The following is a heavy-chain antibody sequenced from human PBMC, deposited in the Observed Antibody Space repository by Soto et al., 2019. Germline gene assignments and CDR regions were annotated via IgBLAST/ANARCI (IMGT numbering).Heavy chain of an antibody. CDR2: IDPSDSYT. CDR1: AYTFTSCW. D-gene: IGHD2-2*01. CDR3: ARPYGPLLSTSWHSYALDI. J-gene: IGHJ3*02. Sequence: GESLKISCKGSAYTFTSCWITWVRQMPGKGLEWMGRIDPSDSYTDYSPSFEGHVTISADKSITTAYLQWSGLKASDTAMYYCARPYGPLLSTSWHSYALDIWGQGTMVNVSS. V-gene: IGHV5-10-1*01.